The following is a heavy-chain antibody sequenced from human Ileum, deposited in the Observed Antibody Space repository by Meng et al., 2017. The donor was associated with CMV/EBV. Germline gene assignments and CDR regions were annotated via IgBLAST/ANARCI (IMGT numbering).Heavy chain of an antibody. CDR3: ARPSSSWYYFDY. Sequence: SETLSLTCTVSGCSISSSSYYWGWIRQPPGKGLEWIGSIYYSGSTYYNPSLKSRVTISVDTSKNQFSLKLSSVTAADTAVYYCARPSSSWYYFDYWGQGTLVTVSS. V-gene: IGHV4-39*07. CDR2: IYYSGST. J-gene: IGHJ4*02. D-gene: IGHD6-13*01. CDR1: GCSISSSSYY.